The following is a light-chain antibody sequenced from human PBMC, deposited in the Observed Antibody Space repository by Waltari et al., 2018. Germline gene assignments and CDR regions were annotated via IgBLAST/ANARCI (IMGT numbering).Light chain of an antibody. J-gene: IGLJ2*01. CDR2: SNN. V-gene: IGLV1-44*01. CDR3: AAWDDSLNGLV. Sequence: QSVLTQPPSASGTPGQRVTISCSGSSSHIGSNTLNWYQQLPGTAPKLLIYSNNQRPSGVPDRFSGSKSGTSASLAISGLQSEDEADYYCAAWDDSLNGLVFGGGTKLTVL. CDR1: SSHIGSNT.